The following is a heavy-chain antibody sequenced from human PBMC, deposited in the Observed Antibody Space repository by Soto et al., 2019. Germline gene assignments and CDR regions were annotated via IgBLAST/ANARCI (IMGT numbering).Heavy chain of an antibody. CDR3: ARWRAARRYYFDY. CDR2: INHSGST. D-gene: IGHD6-6*01. J-gene: IGHJ4*02. Sequence: PSETLSLTCAVYGGSFSGYYWSWIRQPPGKGLEWIGEINHSGSTNYNPSLKSRVTISVDTSKNQFSLKLSSVTAADTAVYYCARWRAARRYYFDYWGQGTLVTSPQ. V-gene: IGHV4-34*01. CDR1: GGSFSGYY.